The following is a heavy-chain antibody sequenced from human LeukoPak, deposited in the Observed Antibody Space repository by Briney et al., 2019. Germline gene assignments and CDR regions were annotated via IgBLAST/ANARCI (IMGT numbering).Heavy chain of an antibody. CDR1: GYTFTGYY. J-gene: IGHJ4*02. CDR2: INPNRGGP. V-gene: IGHV1-2*02. Sequence: ASVKVSCKASGYTFTGYYVHWLRQAPGQGLTWMGCINPNRGGPDYAQQYQGRVTLTRETSISTAYLELSSLTTGDSVVYYCPRAFFNSGFDYGGQGTLLTVPS. D-gene: IGHD3-3*02. CDR3: PRAFFNSGFDY.